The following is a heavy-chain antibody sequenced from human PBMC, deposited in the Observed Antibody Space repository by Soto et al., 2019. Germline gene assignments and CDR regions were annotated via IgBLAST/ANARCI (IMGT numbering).Heavy chain of an antibody. CDR2: ISNSGGRT. V-gene: IGHV3-23*01. D-gene: IGHD2-2*01. Sequence: EVQLLESGGGLVQPGGSLRLSCAASGFTFSSYAMSWVRQAPGKGLEWVSTISNSGGRTYYADSVKGRFAISRDNSKNTLYLQMTSLRPEDTAVYYCASSSTVLLPTAMTRWVAPWGQGSLVTVSA. J-gene: IGHJ5*02. CDR3: ASSSTVLLPTAMTRWVAP. CDR1: GFTFSSYA.